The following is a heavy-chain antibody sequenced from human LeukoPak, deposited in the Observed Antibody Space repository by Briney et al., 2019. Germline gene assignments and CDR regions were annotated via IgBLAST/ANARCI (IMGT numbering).Heavy chain of an antibody. D-gene: IGHD3-22*01. CDR1: GGSISSYY. V-gene: IGHV4-59*01. CDR3: ALYYYDSSGYYPW. Sequence: PSETLSLTCTVSGGSISSYYWSWIRQPPGKGLEWIGYIYYSGSTNYNPSLKSRVTVSVDTSKNQFPLKLSSVTAADTAVYYCALYYYDSSGYYPWWGQGTLVTVSS. CDR2: IYYSGST. J-gene: IGHJ4*02.